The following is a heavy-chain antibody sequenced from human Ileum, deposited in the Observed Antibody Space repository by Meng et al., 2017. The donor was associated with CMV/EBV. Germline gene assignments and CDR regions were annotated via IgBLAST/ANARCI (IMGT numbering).Heavy chain of an antibody. V-gene: IGHV3-53*01. CDR3: VKTTQSPYS. CDR1: GFSVSNSY. J-gene: IGHJ4*02. D-gene: IGHD1-14*01. Sequence: GESLKISCAASGFSVSNSYMSWVRQAPGKGLEWVSVIHSGGLTHYADSVRGRFTISRDNSKNTLFLHMNSLRADDTAVYFCVKTTQSPYSWGQGTLVTVSS. CDR2: IHSGGLT.